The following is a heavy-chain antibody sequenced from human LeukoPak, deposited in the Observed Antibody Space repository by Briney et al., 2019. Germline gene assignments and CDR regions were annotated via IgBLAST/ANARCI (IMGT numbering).Heavy chain of an antibody. D-gene: IGHD2-8*02. J-gene: IGHJ4*02. CDR2: IHYSGAT. CDR1: GDSMNRGSYF. Sequence: SETLSLTCTVSGDSMNRGSYFWGWIRQPPGKGLEWIGGIHYSGATYYNPSLKSRVTTSKDTSKSQFSLKLTSVTAADTAVYYCARLLGHAYWGQGILVAVSS. V-gene: IGHV4-39*01. CDR3: ARLLGHAY.